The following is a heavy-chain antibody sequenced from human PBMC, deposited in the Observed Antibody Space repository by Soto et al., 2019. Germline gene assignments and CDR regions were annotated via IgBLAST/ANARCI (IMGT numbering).Heavy chain of an antibody. D-gene: IGHD4-17*01. Sequence: GGSLRLSCAASGFTFSNFDMHWVRQVTGKGLEWVSGIGTAGDPYYPGSVKGRFTVSRENAKKSLYLQMNSLSAGDTAVYYCARAPQDYSDYVSYAMDVWGQGTTVTVSS. J-gene: IGHJ6*02. CDR1: GFTFSNFD. V-gene: IGHV3-13*05. CDR3: ARAPQDYSDYVSYAMDV. CDR2: IGTAGDP.